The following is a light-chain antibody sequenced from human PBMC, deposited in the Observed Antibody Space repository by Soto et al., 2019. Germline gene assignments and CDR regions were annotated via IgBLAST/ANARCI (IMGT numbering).Light chain of an antibody. Sequence: DIQMTQSPSSLSASVGDRVTITCRASQSISTYLHWYQQRTGKVPKLLIYAASSLQSGVPSRFSGSGSGTEFTLTISSLQHEDFATYYCQQTYSTPPFTFGPGTTVDIK. CDR3: QQTYSTPPFT. J-gene: IGKJ3*01. CDR2: AAS. V-gene: IGKV1-39*01. CDR1: QSISTY.